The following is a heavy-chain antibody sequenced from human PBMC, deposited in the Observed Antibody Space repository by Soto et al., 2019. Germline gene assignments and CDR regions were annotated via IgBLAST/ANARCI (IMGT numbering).Heavy chain of an antibody. V-gene: IGHV4-34*01. CDR1: GGSFSGYC. J-gene: IGHJ6*01. CDR3: ARTLRFLEWLLYDYYGMDV. D-gene: IGHD3-3*01. Sequence: SETLSLTCAVYGGSFSGYCWSWIRQPPGKGLEWIGEINHSGSTNYNPSLKSRVTISVDTSKNQFSLKLSSVTAADTAVYYCARTLRFLEWLLYDYYGMDVWG. CDR2: INHSGST.